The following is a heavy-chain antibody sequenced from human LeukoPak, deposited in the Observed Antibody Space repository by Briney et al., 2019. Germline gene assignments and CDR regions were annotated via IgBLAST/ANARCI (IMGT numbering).Heavy chain of an antibody. J-gene: IGHJ4*02. D-gene: IGHD3-10*01. V-gene: IGHV4-34*01. Sequence: GSLRLSCAASGFTFSSYAMSWVRQAPGKGLEWIGEINHSGSTNYNPSLKSRVTISVDTSKNQFSLKLSSVTAADTAVYYCARFMVRGVIITNYFDYWGQGTLVTVSS. CDR3: ARFMVRGVIITNYFDY. CDR2: INHSGST. CDR1: GFTFSSYA.